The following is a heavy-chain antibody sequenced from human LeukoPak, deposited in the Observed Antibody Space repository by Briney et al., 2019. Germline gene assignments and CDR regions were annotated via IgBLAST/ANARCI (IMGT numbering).Heavy chain of an antibody. CDR2: ISGTGDST. CDR1: GFTFTTYA. CDR3: AKGSLVVVVAAPNWFDP. Sequence: PGGSLRLSCAASGFTFTTYAMSWVRQAPGKGLEWVSSISGTGDSTHYADSVKGRFTVSRDNSKNTLYLQMNSLRVDDTAVYYCAKGSLVVVVAAPNWFDPWGQGTLVTVSS. V-gene: IGHV3-23*01. J-gene: IGHJ5*02. D-gene: IGHD2-15*01.